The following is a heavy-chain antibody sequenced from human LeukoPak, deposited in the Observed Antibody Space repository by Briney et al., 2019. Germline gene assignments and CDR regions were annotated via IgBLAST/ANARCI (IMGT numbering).Heavy chain of an antibody. CDR3: ARCPRWAHFDY. V-gene: IGHV3-23*01. Sequence: PGGSLRLSCAASGFNLSSNAVSWVRQAPGKGLEWVSALSGTGGSTYYADSVKGRFTISRDNSKNTLYLQMNSLRAEDTAVYYCARCPRWAHFDYWGQGTLVTVSS. CDR1: GFNLSSNA. D-gene: IGHD4-23*01. CDR2: LSGTGGST. J-gene: IGHJ4*02.